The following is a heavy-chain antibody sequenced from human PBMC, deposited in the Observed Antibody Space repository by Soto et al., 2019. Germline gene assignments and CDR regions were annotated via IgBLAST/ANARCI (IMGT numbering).Heavy chain of an antibody. D-gene: IGHD6-13*01. J-gene: IGHJ4*02. CDR1: GFTFSSYA. Sequence: EVQLLESGGGLVQPGGSLRLSCAASGFTFSSYAMNWVRQAPGKRLGWVSVISGIDGSTYYADSVKGRFTISRDNSKNTLNLQMNSLRAEDTAVYYFARRSSSWYFDYWGQGTLVTVSS. V-gene: IGHV3-23*01. CDR2: ISGIDGST. CDR3: ARRSSSWYFDY.